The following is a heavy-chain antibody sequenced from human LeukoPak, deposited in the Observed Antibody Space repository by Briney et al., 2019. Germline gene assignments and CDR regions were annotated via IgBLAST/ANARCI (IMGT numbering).Heavy chain of an antibody. D-gene: IGHD1-26*01. CDR2: ISSSSSYI. CDR3: AGPLDYSGSYYVHYYFDY. V-gene: IGHV3-21*01. CDR1: GFTFSSYS. Sequence: GGSLRLSCAASGFTFSSYSMNWVRQAPGKGLEWVSSISSSSSYIYYADSVKGRFTISRDNAKNSLYLQMNSLRAEDTAVYYCAGPLDYSGSYYVHYYFDYWGQGTLVTVSS. J-gene: IGHJ4*02.